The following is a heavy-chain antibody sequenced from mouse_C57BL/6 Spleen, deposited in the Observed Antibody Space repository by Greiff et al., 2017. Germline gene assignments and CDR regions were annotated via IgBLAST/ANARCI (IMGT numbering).Heavy chain of an antibody. CDR3: ARSGYSNY. D-gene: IGHD2-5*01. V-gene: IGHV1-50*01. Sequence: QVQLQQPGAELVKPGASVKLSCKASGYTFTSYWMQWVKQRPGQGLEWIGEIDPSDSYTNYNQKFKGKATLTVDTSSSTAYMQLSSLTSEDSAVYYCARSGYSNYWGQGTTLTVSS. J-gene: IGHJ2*01. CDR2: IDPSDSYT. CDR1: GYTFTSYW.